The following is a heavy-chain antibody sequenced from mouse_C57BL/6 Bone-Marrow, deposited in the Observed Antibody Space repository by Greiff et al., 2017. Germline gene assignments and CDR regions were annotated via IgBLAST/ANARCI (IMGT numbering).Heavy chain of an antibody. Sequence: VMLVESGAELARPGASVKLSCKASGYTFTSYGISWVKQRTGQGLEWIGEIYPRSGNTYYNEKFKGKATLTADKSSSTAYMELRSLTSEDSAVYFCARSYYGNYPMDYWGQGTSVTGSS. V-gene: IGHV1-81*01. D-gene: IGHD2-1*01. CDR1: GYTFTSYG. J-gene: IGHJ4*01. CDR3: ARSYYGNYPMDY. CDR2: IYPRSGNT.